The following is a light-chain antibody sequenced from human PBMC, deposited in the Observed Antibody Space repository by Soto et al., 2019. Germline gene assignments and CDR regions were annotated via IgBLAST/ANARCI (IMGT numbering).Light chain of an antibody. Sequence: DIQMTQSPSSLSASVGDRVSIACRASQTVTRYLNWYRQKPGKAPELLIYFASTLQAGVPSRFSASGFGTDFTLTISSLQPEDFATYYCQQYNSYSWTFGQGTKVEIK. J-gene: IGKJ1*01. CDR3: QQYNSYSWT. V-gene: IGKV1-39*01. CDR1: QTVTRY. CDR2: FAS.